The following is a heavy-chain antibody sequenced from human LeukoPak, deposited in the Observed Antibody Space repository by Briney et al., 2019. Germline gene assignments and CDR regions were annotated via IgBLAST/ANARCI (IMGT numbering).Heavy chain of an antibody. CDR3: ARRVYYDSPFDY. CDR2: IYYSGST. D-gene: IGHD3-22*01. V-gene: IGHV4-39*01. J-gene: IGHJ4*02. Sequence: SETLSLTCTVPGGSISSSTYYWGWIRQPPGKGLEWIGSIYYSGSTYYHPSLKSRVTISVATSKNQFSLELSSVTAADTAVYYCARRVYYDSPFDYWGQGTLVTVSS. CDR1: GGSISSSTYY.